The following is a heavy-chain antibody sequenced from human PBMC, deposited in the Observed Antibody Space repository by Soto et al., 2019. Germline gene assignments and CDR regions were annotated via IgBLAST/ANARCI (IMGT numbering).Heavy chain of an antibody. CDR2: IYYSGST. CDR3: ARVTLYYYDSSGPFDY. V-gene: IGHV4-39*01. Sequence: QLQLQESGPGLVKPSETLSLTCTVSGGSISSSSYYWGWIRQPPGKGLEWIGSIYYSGSTYYNPSLKSRVTISVDTSKNQFSLKLSSVTAADTAVYYCARVTLYYYDSSGPFDYWGQGTLVTVSS. CDR1: GGSISSSSYY. J-gene: IGHJ4*02. D-gene: IGHD3-22*01.